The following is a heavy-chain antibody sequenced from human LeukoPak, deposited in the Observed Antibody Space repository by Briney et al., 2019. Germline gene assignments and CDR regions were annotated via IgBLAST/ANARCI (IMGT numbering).Heavy chain of an antibody. Sequence: SVKVSCKASGGTFSSYAFSWVRQAPGQGLEWMGGNIPIVGTTNYAQMFQGRVTITADESTSTAYMELSSLRSEDTAVYYCARGGYYYDSSGYSHLPDYWGQGTLVTVSA. D-gene: IGHD3-22*01. CDR2: NIPIVGTT. J-gene: IGHJ4*02. V-gene: IGHV1-69*13. CDR3: ARGGYYYDSSGYSHLPDY. CDR1: GGTFSSYA.